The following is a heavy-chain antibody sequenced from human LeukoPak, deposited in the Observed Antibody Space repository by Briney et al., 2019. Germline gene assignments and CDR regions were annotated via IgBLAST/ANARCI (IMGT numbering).Heavy chain of an antibody. V-gene: IGHV4-31*03. Sequence: SRTLSLTCIVSGGSISSGGYYWSWIRQHPGKGLEWIGYIYYSGSTYYNPSLKSRVTISVDTSKNQFSLKLSSVTAADTAVYYCARSVENDYGDYKYYFDYWGQGTLVTVSS. CDR2: IYYSGST. J-gene: IGHJ4*02. CDR3: ARSVENDYGDYKYYFDY. CDR1: GGSISSGGYY. D-gene: IGHD4-17*01.